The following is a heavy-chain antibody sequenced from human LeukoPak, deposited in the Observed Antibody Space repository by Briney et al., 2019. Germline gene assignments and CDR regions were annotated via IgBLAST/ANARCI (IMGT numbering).Heavy chain of an antibody. J-gene: IGHJ4*02. CDR3: ARRLPTAWGADS. Sequence: GGSLRLSCAASGFTVSNNYMTWVRQAPGKEPVWVSVINSGGSTYYADSVKGRFTISRDNSKNTVYLQMHSLRAEDTAVYYCARRLPTAWGADSWGQGTLVTVSS. D-gene: IGHD7-27*01. V-gene: IGHV3-53*01. CDR2: INSGGST. CDR1: GFTVSNNY.